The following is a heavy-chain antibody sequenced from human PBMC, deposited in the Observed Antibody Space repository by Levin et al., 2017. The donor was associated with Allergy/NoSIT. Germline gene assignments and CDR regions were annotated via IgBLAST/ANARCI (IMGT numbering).Heavy chain of an antibody. D-gene: IGHD5-12*01. CDR1: GYTFTGYY. J-gene: IGHJ6*02. CDR3: ARLYSGYDSGSIYYYGMDV. CDR2: INPNSGGT. V-gene: IGHV1-2*06. Sequence: GESLKISCKASGYTFTGYYMHWVRQAPGQGLEWMGRINPNSGGTNYAQKFQGRVTMTRDTSISTAYMELSRLRSDDTAVYYCARLYSGYDSGSIYYYGMDVWGQGTTVTVSS.